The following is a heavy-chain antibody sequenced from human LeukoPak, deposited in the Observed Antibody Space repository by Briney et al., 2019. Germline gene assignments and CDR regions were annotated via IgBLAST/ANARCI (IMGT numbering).Heavy chain of an antibody. Sequence: GGSLRLSCAASGFTFSSYSMNWVRQAPGKGLEWVSSISSSSSYIYYADSVKGRFTISRDNAKNSLYLQMNSLRAEDTAEYYCARDDRGSYYYFDYWGQGTLVTVSS. J-gene: IGHJ4*02. CDR2: ISSSSSYI. CDR1: GFTFSSYS. CDR3: ARDDRGSYYYFDY. D-gene: IGHD1-26*01. V-gene: IGHV3-21*01.